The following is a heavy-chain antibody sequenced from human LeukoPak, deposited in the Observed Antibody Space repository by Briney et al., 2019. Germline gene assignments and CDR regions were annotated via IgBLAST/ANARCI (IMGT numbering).Heavy chain of an antibody. J-gene: IGHJ6*02. D-gene: IGHD4-17*01. V-gene: IGHV3-30*18. CDR2: ISYDGSNK. CDR3: AKSYGDYYYYGMDV. Sequence: GGSLRLSCAASGFTFSSYGMHWVRQAPGKGLEWVAVISYDGSNKYYADSVKGRFTISRDNSKNTLYLQMNSLRAEDTAVYYCAKSYGDYYYYGMDVWGQGTTVTVSS. CDR1: GFTFSSYG.